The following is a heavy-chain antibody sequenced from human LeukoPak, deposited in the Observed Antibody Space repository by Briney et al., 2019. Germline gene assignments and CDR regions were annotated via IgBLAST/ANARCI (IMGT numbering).Heavy chain of an antibody. CDR3: ARDSGGHYDSSTYFDI. D-gene: IGHD3-22*01. V-gene: IGHV3-21*01. Sequence: GGSLRLSCAASGFTFSSYSMNWVRQAPGKGLEWVSSISSSSSYIYYADSVKGRFTISRDNAKNSLYLQMNSLRAEDTAVYYCARDSGGHYDSSTYFDIWGQGTMVTVSS. CDR2: ISSSSSYI. J-gene: IGHJ3*02. CDR1: GFTFSSYS.